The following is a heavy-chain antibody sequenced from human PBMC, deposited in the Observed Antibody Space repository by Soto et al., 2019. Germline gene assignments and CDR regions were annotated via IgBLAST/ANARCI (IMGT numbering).Heavy chain of an antibody. CDR3: ARDALYYDFWSGSPYYYYGMDV. Sequence: GGCLRLSCAASGFTFSSYWMHWVRQAPGKGLVWVSRINSDGSSTSYADSVKGRFTISRDNAKNTLYLQMNSLRAEDTAVYYCARDALYYDFWSGSPYYYYGMDVWGQGTTVTVSS. J-gene: IGHJ6*02. CDR1: GFTFSSYW. D-gene: IGHD3-3*01. CDR2: INSDGSST. V-gene: IGHV3-74*01.